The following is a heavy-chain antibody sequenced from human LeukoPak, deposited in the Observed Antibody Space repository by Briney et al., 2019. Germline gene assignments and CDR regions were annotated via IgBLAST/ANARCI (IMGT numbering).Heavy chain of an antibody. CDR1: GFTFSYYS. J-gene: IGHJ6*02. CDR2: ISSSGYI. V-gene: IGHV3-21*01. Sequence: SGGSLRLSCAASGFTFSYYSMNWVRQAPGKGLEWVSSISSSGYIYYADSVKGRFTISRDNAKNSLYLQMNSLRAEDTAVYYCARVQNGMDVWGQGTTVTVSS. CDR3: ARVQNGMDV.